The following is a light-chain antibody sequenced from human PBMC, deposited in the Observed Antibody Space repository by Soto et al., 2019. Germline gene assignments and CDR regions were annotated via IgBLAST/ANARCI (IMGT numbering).Light chain of an antibody. J-gene: IGKJ5*01. V-gene: IGKV3-11*01. CDR2: DAS. CDR1: QNVNNY. Sequence: EIVLTQSASTLSWSPGQRATLFWGASQNVNNYLAWYQQKPGQAPRLLIYDASNRATGIPARFSGSGSGTDFTLNISSLEPEDFAVYYCQQRNNWPAISSGQGTRLEIK. CDR3: QQRNNWPAIS.